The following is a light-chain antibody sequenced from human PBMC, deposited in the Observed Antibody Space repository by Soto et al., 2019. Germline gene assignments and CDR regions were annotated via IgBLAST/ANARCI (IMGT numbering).Light chain of an antibody. CDR2: DAS. CDR3: HQYGSSSWT. CDR1: QSVRSSY. V-gene: IGKV3-20*01. J-gene: IGKJ1*01. Sequence: IVMTQSPATLSVSPGERATLSCRASQSVRSSYLAWYQQKPGQAPRLLIYDASSRATGIPDRFSGSGSGTDFTLTISRLEPEDFAVYYCHQYGSSSWTFGQGTKVDIK.